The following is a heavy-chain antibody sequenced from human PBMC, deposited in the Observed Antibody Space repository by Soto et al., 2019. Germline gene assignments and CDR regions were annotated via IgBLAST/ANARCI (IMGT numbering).Heavy chain of an antibody. CDR2: IYYSGST. CDR3: AKHGDDFWSGYYFDY. CDR1: GGYLCSYD. J-gene: IGHJ4*02. V-gene: IGHV4-59*01. Sequence: SVTLSVTCTVGGGYLCSYDWSCYQQTPGKGLEWIGYIYYSGSTNYNPSLKSRVTISVDTSKNQFSLKLSSVTAADTAVYYCAKHGDDFWSGYYFDYWGQGTLVTVSS. D-gene: IGHD3-3*01.